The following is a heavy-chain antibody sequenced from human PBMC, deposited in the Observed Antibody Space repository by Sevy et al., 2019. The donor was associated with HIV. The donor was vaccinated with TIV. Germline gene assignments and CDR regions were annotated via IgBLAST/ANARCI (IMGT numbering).Heavy chain of an antibody. Sequence: GGSLRLSCAASGFTFSSYSMNWVRQAPGKGLEWVSSISISSSYIYYADSVKGRFTISRDNAKNSLYLQMNSLRAEDTAVYYCARDRGLRFLEWFRYGMDVWGQGTTVTVSS. V-gene: IGHV3-21*01. J-gene: IGHJ6*02. D-gene: IGHD3-3*01. CDR3: ARDRGLRFLEWFRYGMDV. CDR2: ISISSSYI. CDR1: GFTFSSYS.